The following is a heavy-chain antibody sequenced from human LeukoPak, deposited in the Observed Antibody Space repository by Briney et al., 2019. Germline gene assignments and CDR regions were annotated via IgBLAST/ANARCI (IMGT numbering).Heavy chain of an antibody. CDR3: ASSSRFTNGHFDY. Sequence: ASETLSLTCAVYGGSFSGYYWSWIRQPPGKGLEWIGYIYYSGSTNYNPSLKSRVTISVDTSKNQFSLKLSSVTAADTAVYYCASSSRFTNGHFDYWGQGTLVTVSS. CDR1: GGSFSGYY. J-gene: IGHJ4*02. D-gene: IGHD2-8*01. V-gene: IGHV4-59*01. CDR2: IYYSGST.